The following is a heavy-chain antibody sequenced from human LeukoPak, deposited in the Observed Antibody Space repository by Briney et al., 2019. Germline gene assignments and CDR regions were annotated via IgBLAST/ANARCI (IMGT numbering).Heavy chain of an antibody. Sequence: SETLSLTCTVSGGSISSYYWSWIRQPPGKGLEWIGYIYYSGSTNYSPSLKSRVTISVDTSKNQFSLKLSSVTAADTAVYYCARRLVGPQFGEYDYWGQGTLVTVSS. D-gene: IGHD3-10*01. CDR3: ARRLVGPQFGEYDY. CDR1: GGSISSYY. J-gene: IGHJ4*02. CDR2: IYYSGST. V-gene: IGHV4-59*12.